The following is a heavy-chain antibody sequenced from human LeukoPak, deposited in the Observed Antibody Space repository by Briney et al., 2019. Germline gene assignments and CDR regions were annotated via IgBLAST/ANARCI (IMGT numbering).Heavy chain of an antibody. CDR3: ARDDVAILGRDY. J-gene: IGHJ4*02. CDR1: GFTVASSY. D-gene: IGHD3/OR15-3a*01. CDR2: IYTGGGT. V-gene: IGHV3-66*01. Sequence: GGSLRLSCSASGFTVASSYVTWVRQAPGKGLEWVSVIYTGGGTFYADSVKGRFSISRDNSKNILYLHMNSLRAEDTAVYYCARDDVAILGRDYWGQGTLVTVSS.